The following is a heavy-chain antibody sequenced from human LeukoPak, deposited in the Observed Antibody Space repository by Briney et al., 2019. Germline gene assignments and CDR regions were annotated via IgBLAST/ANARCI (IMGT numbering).Heavy chain of an antibody. CDR3: ARAARSLGYCSGGSCQDAFDI. J-gene: IGHJ3*02. D-gene: IGHD2-15*01. Sequence: GGSLRLSCAASGFTFSSYAMHWVRQAPGKGLEWVAVMSYDGSNKYYADSVKGRFTISRDNSKNTLYLQMNSLRAEDTAVYYCARAARSLGYCSGGSCQDAFDIWGQGTMVTVSS. CDR2: MSYDGSNK. V-gene: IGHV3-30*01. CDR1: GFTFSSYA.